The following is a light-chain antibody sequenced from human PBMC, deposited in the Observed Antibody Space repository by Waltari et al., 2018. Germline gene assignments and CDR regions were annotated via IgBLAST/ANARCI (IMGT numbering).Light chain of an antibody. Sequence: IMLTQSPGPLSLSPGERATLSCRPSQSISRYLAWYQQKPGQAPRLLIYGATTRATGIPDRFSGSGSGTDFSLTISGLEPEDSAVYYCQHHFRLPATFGQGTKVEIK. CDR2: GAT. V-gene: IGKV3-20*01. CDR3: QHHFRLPAT. J-gene: IGKJ1*01. CDR1: QSISRY.